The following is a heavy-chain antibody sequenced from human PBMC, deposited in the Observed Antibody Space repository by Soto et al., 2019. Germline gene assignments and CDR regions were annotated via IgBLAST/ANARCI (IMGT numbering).Heavy chain of an antibody. CDR1: GYTFTSYG. Sequence: ASVKVSCKASGYTFTSYGISWVRQAPGQGLEWMGWISAYNGNTNYAQKLQGRVTMTTDTSTSTAYMELRSLRSDDTAVYYRAREVRDYYDSSGYYYYYYGMDVWGQGTTVTVSS. V-gene: IGHV1-18*01. J-gene: IGHJ6*02. CDR3: AREVRDYYDSSGYYYYYYGMDV. D-gene: IGHD3-22*01. CDR2: ISAYNGNT.